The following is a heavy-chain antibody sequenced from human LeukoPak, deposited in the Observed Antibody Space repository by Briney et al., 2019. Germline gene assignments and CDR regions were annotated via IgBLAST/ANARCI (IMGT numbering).Heavy chain of an antibody. CDR1: GGSISSGSYY. J-gene: IGHJ4*02. Sequence: PSETLSLTCTVSGGSISSGSYYWSWIRQPAGKGLEWIGRIYTSGSTNYNPSLKSRVTISVDTSKNQFSLKLSSVTAADTAVYYCAREGGGYDFDYWGQGTLVTVSS. CDR2: IYTSGST. D-gene: IGHD5-12*01. CDR3: AREGGGYDFDY. V-gene: IGHV4-61*02.